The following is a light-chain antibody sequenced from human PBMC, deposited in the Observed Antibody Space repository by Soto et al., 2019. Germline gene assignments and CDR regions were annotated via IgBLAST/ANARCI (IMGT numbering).Light chain of an antibody. Sequence: DIQMTQPPFCLSASVGDRVTITCRASQSINSKLNWYQQKPGKTPKLLXYAATSLQSGIPSRFSGSGSGTDFTLTISSLQPEDFAAYYCQQSAESPPTFGRGTKVDIK. CDR1: QSINSK. CDR2: AAT. V-gene: IGKV1-39*01. CDR3: QQSAESPPT. J-gene: IGKJ4*02.